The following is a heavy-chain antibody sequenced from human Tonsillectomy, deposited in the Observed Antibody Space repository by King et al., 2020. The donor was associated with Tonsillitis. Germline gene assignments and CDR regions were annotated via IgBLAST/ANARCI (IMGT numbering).Heavy chain of an antibody. CDR1: GFTFSSYS. CDR3: ARGYCSSTSCYRNWFDP. D-gene: IGHD2-2*02. V-gene: IGHV3-48*01. J-gene: IGHJ5*02. CDR2: ISSSSSTI. Sequence: VQLVESGGGLVQPGGSLRLSCAASGFTFSSYSMNWVRQAPGKGLEWVSYISSSSSTIYYADSVKGRFTISRDNAKNSLYLQMNSLRAEDTAVNYCARGYCSSTSCYRNWFDPWGQGTLVTVSS.